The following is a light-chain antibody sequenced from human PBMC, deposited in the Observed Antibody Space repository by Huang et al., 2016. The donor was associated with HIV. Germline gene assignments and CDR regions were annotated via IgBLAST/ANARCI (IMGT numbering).Light chain of an antibody. CDR3: QHTNSPFT. Sequence: DIQMTQSPSSVSASVGGRVTITCRASQGISRSLAWYQQIAGKAPNLLIYAASSLQRGFPSRFSGSGSGTDFTLTISSLQPEDFATYYCQHTNSPFTFGPGTKVDFK. CDR2: AAS. V-gene: IGKV1-12*01. J-gene: IGKJ3*01. CDR1: QGISRS.